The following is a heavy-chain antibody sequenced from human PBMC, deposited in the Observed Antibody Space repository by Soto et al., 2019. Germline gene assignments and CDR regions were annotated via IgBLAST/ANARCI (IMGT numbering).Heavy chain of an antibody. Sequence: EVQLVESGGGLVQPGGSLKLSCAASGFTFSASAMHWVRQASGKGLGWVGRIRSKANSYATTYAASVKGRFTISRDDSKNTDYLQMNSLKTEDTAVYYCISMTTVTSFSDYWGQGTLVTVSS. CDR2: IRSKANSYAT. D-gene: IGHD4-17*01. CDR3: ISMTTVTSFSDY. V-gene: IGHV3-73*01. J-gene: IGHJ4*02. CDR1: GFTFSASA.